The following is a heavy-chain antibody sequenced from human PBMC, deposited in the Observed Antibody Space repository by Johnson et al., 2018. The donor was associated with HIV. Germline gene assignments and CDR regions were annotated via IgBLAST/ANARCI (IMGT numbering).Heavy chain of an antibody. CDR3: AKDIWQYMYVAFDI. D-gene: IGHD2-8*01. V-gene: IGHV3-23*04. Sequence: VQLVESGGGVVQPGGSLRHSCADSGFTFNNYGLSCVRQAPGKGLEWVSVISGSVGSTHNADSVKGRFTISRDNAKNSLYLQMNSLRAEDTALYYCAKDIWQYMYVAFDIWGQGTMVTVSS. CDR2: ISGSVGST. J-gene: IGHJ3*02. CDR1: GFTFNNYG.